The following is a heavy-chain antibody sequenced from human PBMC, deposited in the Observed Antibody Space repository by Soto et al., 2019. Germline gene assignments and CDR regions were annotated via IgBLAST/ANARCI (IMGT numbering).Heavy chain of an antibody. V-gene: IGHV4-39*01. CDR3: GTSSRLQSDWFDP. D-gene: IGHD6-13*01. CDR1: GASISSGVSY. CDR2: ILYTGTT. Sequence: SETLSLTCIVSGASISSGVSYWGWIRQPPGKGLEWIGCILYTGTTYYSPSLRSRVSISLDTSKNQFSLTLTSVTAADTAVYFCGTSSRLQSDWFDPWGQGTLVT. J-gene: IGHJ5*02.